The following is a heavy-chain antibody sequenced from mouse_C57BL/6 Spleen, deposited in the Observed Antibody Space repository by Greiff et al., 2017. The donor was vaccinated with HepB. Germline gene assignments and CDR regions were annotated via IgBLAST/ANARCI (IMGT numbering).Heavy chain of an antibody. CDR2: IDPSDSYT. CDR3: ARGTSTVFDY. Sequence: VQLQQPGAELVMPGASVKLSCKASGYTFTSYWMHWVKQRPGQGLEWIGEIDPSDSYTNYNQKFKGKSTLTVDKSSSTAYMQLSSLTSEDSAVHYCARGTSTVFDYWGQGTTLTVSS. J-gene: IGHJ2*01. V-gene: IGHV1-69*01. D-gene: IGHD1-1*01. CDR1: GYTFTSYW.